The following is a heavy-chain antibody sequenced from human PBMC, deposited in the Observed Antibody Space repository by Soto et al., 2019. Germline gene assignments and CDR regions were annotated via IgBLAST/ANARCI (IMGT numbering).Heavy chain of an antibody. J-gene: IGHJ6*02. CDR2: TYHSGST. Sequence: SETLCLTCAVSGGSIRSGCYSWSWIRQPPGKGLEWIGYTYHSGSTYYNPSLKSRVTISVDRSKNQFSLKLSSVTAADTAVYYCARAHYGDYGYGMDVWGQGTTVTVSS. CDR3: ARAHYGDYGYGMDV. D-gene: IGHD4-17*01. V-gene: IGHV4-30-2*01. CDR1: GGSIRSGCYS.